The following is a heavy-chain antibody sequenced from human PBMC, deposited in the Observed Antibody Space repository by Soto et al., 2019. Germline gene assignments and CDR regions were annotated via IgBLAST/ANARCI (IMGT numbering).Heavy chain of an antibody. V-gene: IGHV1-8*02. CDR1: VYTFTSYS. D-gene: IGHD6-19*01. Sequence: GAAVKVSFKASVYTFTSYSIHWVLQAPGQMLERMGWMHARNGNAGYAQKFQGRVTMTRNPSISTAYMDLSSLRTQEAAVYYCARWYTSGWSGWFDPWGQGFLVIVS. CDR3: ARWYTSGWSGWFDP. J-gene: IGHJ5*02. CDR2: MHARNGNA.